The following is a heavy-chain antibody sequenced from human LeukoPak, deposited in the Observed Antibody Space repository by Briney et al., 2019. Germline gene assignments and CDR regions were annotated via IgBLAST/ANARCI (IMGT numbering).Heavy chain of an antibody. J-gene: IGHJ3*02. CDR3: VRDLAGPPQEAFDI. Sequence: GGSLRLSCAASGFSFSSYWMSWVRQAPGKGLEWVANIKQDGSEKYYVDSVKGRFTISRDNAQNSLYLQMNSLGAEDTAVYYCVRDLAGPPQEAFDIWGQGTVVTVSS. V-gene: IGHV3-7*01. CDR1: GFSFSSYW. CDR2: IKQDGSEK.